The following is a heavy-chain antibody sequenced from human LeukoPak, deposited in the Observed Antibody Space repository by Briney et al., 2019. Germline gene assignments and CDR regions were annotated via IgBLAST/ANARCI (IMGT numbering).Heavy chain of an antibody. CDR1: GGTFSSYA. D-gene: IGHD6-19*01. Sequence: ASVKVSCKASGGTFSSYAISWVRQAPGQGLEWMGRIIPIFGIANYAQKFQGRVTITADKSTSTAYMELSSLRSEDTAVYYCAALDANSGRLWGQGTLVTVSS. J-gene: IGHJ4*02. V-gene: IGHV1-69*04. CDR2: IIPIFGIA. CDR3: AALDANSGRL.